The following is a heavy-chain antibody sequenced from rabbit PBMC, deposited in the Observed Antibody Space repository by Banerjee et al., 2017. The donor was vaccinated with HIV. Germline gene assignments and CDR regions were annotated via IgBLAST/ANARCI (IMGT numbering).Heavy chain of an antibody. CDR3: ARDLAGVIGWNFNL. V-gene: IGHV1S21*01. CDR2: ITYGDGPT. J-gene: IGHJ4*01. D-gene: IGHD4-1*01. Sequence: EQLVESGGGLVQPGGSLKLSCKASGFDFSTYGVNWVRQAPGKGLEWIGYITYGDGPTYYASWVNGRFTISKTSSTTVALQMTSLTAADTATYFCARDLAGVIGWNFNLWGPGTLVTVS. CDR1: GFDFSTYG.